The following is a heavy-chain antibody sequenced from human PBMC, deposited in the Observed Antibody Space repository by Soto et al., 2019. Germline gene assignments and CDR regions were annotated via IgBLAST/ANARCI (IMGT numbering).Heavy chain of an antibody. V-gene: IGHV3-30*18. CDR1: GFTFSSYG. D-gene: IGHD6-6*01. J-gene: IGHJ6*02. CDR3: AKDHLGGQLVYYYYGMDV. Sequence: GGSLRLSCAASGFTFSSYGMHWVRQAPGKGLEWVAVISYDGSNKYYADSVKGRFTISRDNSKNTLYLQMNSLRAEDTAVYYCAKDHLGGQLVYYYYGMDVWGQGTTVTVSS. CDR2: ISYDGSNK.